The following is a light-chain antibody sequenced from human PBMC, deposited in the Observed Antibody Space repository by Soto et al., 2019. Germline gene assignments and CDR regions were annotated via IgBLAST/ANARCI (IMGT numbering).Light chain of an antibody. CDR3: ATWDDGLNGPV. Sequence: QSVLTQPPSASGTPGQRVTLSCSGSKSNIGGNTVNWYLQLPGTAPKILIYINNERPFGVPDRFSGSKSGTSASLAISGVQSEDQCDYYCATWDDGLNGPVFGGGTQLTVL. CDR2: INN. J-gene: IGLJ2*01. CDR1: KSNIGGNT. V-gene: IGLV1-44*01.